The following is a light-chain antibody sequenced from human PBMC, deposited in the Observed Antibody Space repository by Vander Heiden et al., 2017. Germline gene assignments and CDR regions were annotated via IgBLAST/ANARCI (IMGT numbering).Light chain of an antibody. V-gene: IGLV3-25*03. CDR1: ALPDQY. CDR3: QSVDRSGSYWV. Sequence: SFALTQPPSVSVSPGQTARITCSGDALPDQYVYWYQQRPGQAPGLVIYKDSGRPSGIPERVSGSSSGTTVTLTISGVQAEDEADYYCQSVDRSGSYWVFGGGTKLTVL. CDR2: KDS. J-gene: IGLJ3*02.